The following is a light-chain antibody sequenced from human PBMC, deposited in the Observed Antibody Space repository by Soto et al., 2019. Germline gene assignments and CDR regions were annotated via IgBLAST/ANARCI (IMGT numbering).Light chain of an antibody. CDR2: RND. CDR1: SSNIGGNS. Sequence: QSVLTQPPSASGAPGQRVTISRSGSSSNIGGNSVSWYQQLPGTAPKLLIYRNDQRPSGVPDRFSGSKSGTSASLAISGLRSEDEADYYCAAWDDSLSGFYVFGTGTKVTVL. J-gene: IGLJ1*01. V-gene: IGLV1-47*01. CDR3: AAWDDSLSGFYV.